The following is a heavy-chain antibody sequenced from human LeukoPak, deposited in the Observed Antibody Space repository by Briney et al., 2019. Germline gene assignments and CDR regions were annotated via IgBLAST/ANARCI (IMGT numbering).Heavy chain of an antibody. CDR3: ARDCTSATCYSGLDV. Sequence: PGGSLRLSCVASGFTFSFYSMNWVRQAPGKGLEWVSSISSSRSGSKSYIYYADSVKGRFTVSRDNAKNSLYLQMNSLRAEDTAVCYCARDCTSATCYSGLDVWGQGTTVTVSS. D-gene: IGHD2-2*01. CDR1: GFTFSFYS. V-gene: IGHV3-21*06. J-gene: IGHJ6*02. CDR2: ISSSRSGSKSYI.